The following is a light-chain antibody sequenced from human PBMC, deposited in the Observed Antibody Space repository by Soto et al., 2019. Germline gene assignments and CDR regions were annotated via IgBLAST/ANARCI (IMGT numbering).Light chain of an antibody. V-gene: IGLV2-14*01. Sequence: QSALTQPASVSGSPGQSITISCTGTSSDVGGYNYVSWYQQHPGKAPKLMIYDVSNRPSGVSNRFSGSKSGNTASLTISGLQAEDEAAYYCSSYTTSGSQVFGGGTQLTVL. CDR2: DVS. CDR1: SSDVGGYNY. CDR3: SSYTTSGSQV. J-gene: IGLJ2*01.